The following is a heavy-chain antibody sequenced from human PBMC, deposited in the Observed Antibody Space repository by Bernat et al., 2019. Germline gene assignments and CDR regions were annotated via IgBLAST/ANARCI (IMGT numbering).Heavy chain of an antibody. J-gene: IGHJ2*01. CDR3: ARTTATDWFFDL. CDR2: MWYDGSNK. CDR1: GFTFSSHV. V-gene: IGHV3-33*01. Sequence: QVQLVESGGGVVQPGRSLRLSCAASGFTFSSHVVHWVRQAPGKGLEWVAVMWYDGSNKYYGDPVKGRFTISSDTSTNTLYLEMNSLRVEDTAVYYCARTTATDWFFDLWGRGTLVTVSS. D-gene: IGHD1-14*01.